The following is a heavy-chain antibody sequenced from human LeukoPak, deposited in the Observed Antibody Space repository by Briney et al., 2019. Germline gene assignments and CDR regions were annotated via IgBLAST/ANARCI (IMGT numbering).Heavy chain of an antibody. J-gene: IGHJ4*02. D-gene: IGHD1-26*01. CDR3: ARDSGGATLN. V-gene: IGHV3-30*03. Sequence: GGSLRLSCAASGFTFSSYGMHWVRQAPGKGLEWVAVISYDGSNKYYADSVKGRFTISRDNSKNTLYLQMNSLRDEGTAVYYCARDSGGATLNWGQGTLVTVSS. CDR1: GFTFSSYG. CDR2: ISYDGSNK.